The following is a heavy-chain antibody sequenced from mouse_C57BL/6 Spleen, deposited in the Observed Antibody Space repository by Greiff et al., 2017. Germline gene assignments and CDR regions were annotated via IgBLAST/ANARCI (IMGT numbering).Heavy chain of an antibody. J-gene: IGHJ4*01. CDR2: ISSGSSTI. D-gene: IGHD2-5*01. CDR3: ARGLVRGYSAMDY. CDR1: GFTFSDYG. V-gene: IGHV5-17*01. Sequence: EVNVVESGGGLVKPGGSLKLSCAASGFTFSDYGMHWVRQAPEKGLEWVAYISSGSSTIYYADTVKGRFTISRDNAKNTLFLQMTSLRSEDTAMYYCARGLVRGYSAMDYWGQGTSVTVSS.